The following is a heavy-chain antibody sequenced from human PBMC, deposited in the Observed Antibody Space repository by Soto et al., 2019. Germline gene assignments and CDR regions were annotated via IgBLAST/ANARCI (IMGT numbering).Heavy chain of an antibody. D-gene: IGHD2-15*01. V-gene: IGHV4-59*01. CDR1: GGSISSYY. CDR2: IYYSGST. CDR3: ARGGGYDSFDF. J-gene: IGHJ4*02. Sequence: SETLSLTCTVSGGSISSYYWSWIRQPPGKGLEWIGYIYYSGSTNYNPSLKSRVTISVDTSKNQFSLKLSSVTAADTAVYYCARGGGYDSFDFWGQGIQVTVSS.